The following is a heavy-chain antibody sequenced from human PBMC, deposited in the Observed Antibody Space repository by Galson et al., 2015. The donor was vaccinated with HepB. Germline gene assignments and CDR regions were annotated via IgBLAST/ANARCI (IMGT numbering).Heavy chain of an antibody. J-gene: IGHJ5*02. CDR1: GYSFTSYW. CDR2: IDPSDSYT. CDR3: ARQSPYYGSGSYYNDGINSWFDP. D-gene: IGHD3-10*01. V-gene: IGHV5-10-1*01. Sequence: QSGAEVKKPGESLKISCKGSGYSFTSYWISWVRQMPGKGLEWMGRIDPSDSYTNYSPSFQGHVTISADKSISTAYLQWSSLKASDTAMYYCARQSPYYGSGSYYNDGINSWFDPWGQGTLVTVSS.